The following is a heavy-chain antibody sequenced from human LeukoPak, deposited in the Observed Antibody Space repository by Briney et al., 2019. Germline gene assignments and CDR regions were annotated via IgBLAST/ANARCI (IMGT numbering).Heavy chain of an antibody. CDR2: INPSGGST. V-gene: IGHV1-46*01. D-gene: IGHD1-20*01. CDR1: GYTFTSYY. Sequence: ASVKVSCKASGYTFTSYYMHWVRQAPGQGLEWMGIINPSGGSTSYAQKFQGRVTMTRGTSTSTVYMELSSLRSEDTAVYYCAGARYNWNYGDYWGQGTLVTVSS. J-gene: IGHJ4*02. CDR3: AGARYNWNYGDY.